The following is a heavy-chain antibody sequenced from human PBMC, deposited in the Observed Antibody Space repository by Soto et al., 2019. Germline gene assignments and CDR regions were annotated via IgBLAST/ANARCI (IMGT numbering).Heavy chain of an antibody. Sequence: EVQLVESGVGLIQPGGSLRLACVASGFTFSGDWMHWVRQVPGKGLVWVSRISPDGTTTYYAASVKGRFTISRDNAKNTLYLQMNGLRADDTAVYYRSRGMSPDYGYFDPWGPVTLGTVSS. V-gene: IGHV3-74*01. D-gene: IGHD5-18*01. CDR2: ISPDGTTT. J-gene: IGHJ5*02. CDR1: GFTFSGDW. CDR3: SRGMSPDYGYFDP.